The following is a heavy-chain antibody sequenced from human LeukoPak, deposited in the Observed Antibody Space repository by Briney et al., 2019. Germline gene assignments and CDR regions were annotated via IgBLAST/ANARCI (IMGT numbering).Heavy chain of an antibody. CDR3: ARHRYDSSGYYSFDY. CDR2: IYYSGST. J-gene: IGHJ4*02. D-gene: IGHD3-22*01. V-gene: IGHV4-59*08. Sequence: SETLSLTCTVSGGSISSYYWSWIRQPPGKRLEWIGYIYYSGSTKYNPSLKSRVTISVDTSKNQFSLKLSSVTAADTAVYYCARHRYDSSGYYSFDYWGQGTLVTVSS. CDR1: GGSISSYY.